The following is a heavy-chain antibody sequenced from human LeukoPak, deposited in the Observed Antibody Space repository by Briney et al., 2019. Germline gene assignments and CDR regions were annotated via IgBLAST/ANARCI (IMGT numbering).Heavy chain of an antibody. Sequence: PSETLSLTCIVSGDSINNDTDYWNWIRQPAGERLECIGRMYVSGSSNYNPALKSRVSIPVDTPNSQLSLKLRSVTAADTETSFCARGSYIISSGYYRPFDNWGQGIRVIVSS. CDR1: GDSINNDTDY. CDR3: ARGSYIISSGYYRPFDN. V-gene: IGHV4-61*02. CDR2: MYVSGSS. D-gene: IGHD3-3*01. J-gene: IGHJ4*02.